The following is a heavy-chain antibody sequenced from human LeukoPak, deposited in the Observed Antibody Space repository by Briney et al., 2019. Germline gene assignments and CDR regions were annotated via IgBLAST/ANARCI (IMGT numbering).Heavy chain of an antibody. J-gene: IGHJ4*02. Sequence: GGSLRLSCVASGFTFSDYAMNWVRQAPGKGLEWVSAISGTGGIAFYADSLKGRFTISRDNSKNTLYLQMNSLRAEDTALYYCAKDQTGTAGYWGQGTLVTVSS. CDR1: GFTFSDYA. CDR3: AKDQTGTAGY. D-gene: IGHD1-1*01. CDR2: ISGTGGIA. V-gene: IGHV3-23*01.